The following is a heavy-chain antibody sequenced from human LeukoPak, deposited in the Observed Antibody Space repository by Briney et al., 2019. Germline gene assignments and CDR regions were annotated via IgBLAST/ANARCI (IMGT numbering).Heavy chain of an antibody. CDR1: GGSISSGGYY. V-gene: IGHV4-31*03. CDR2: IYYSGST. Sequence: SETLSLTCTVSGGSISSGGYYWSWIRQHPGKGLEWIGYIYYSGSTYYNPSLKSRVTISVDTSKNQFSLKLSSVTAADTAVYYCARSVVYSSSSSPFDYWGQGTLVTVSS. J-gene: IGHJ4*02. CDR3: ARSVVYSSSSSPFDY. D-gene: IGHD6-6*01.